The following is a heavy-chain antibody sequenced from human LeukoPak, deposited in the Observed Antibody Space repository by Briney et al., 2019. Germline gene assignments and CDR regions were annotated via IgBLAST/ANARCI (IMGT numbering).Heavy chain of an antibody. V-gene: IGHV1-69*04. D-gene: IGHD7-27*01. CDR2: IIPIFGIA. Sequence: SVKVSFKASGGTFSSYAISWVRQAPGQGLEWMGRIIPIFGIANYAQKFQGRVTITADKSTSTAYMELSSLRSEDTAVYYCARDLGDYYYYGMDVWGQGTTVTVSS. CDR3: ARDLGDYYYYGMDV. CDR1: GGTFSSYA. J-gene: IGHJ6*02.